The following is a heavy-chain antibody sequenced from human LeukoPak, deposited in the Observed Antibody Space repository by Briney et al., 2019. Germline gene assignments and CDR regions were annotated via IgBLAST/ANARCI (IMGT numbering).Heavy chain of an antibody. CDR3: AKGSRGSTSCYVDY. CDR2: ISGSGGST. Sequence: GSLRLSCAASGFTFSSYAMSWVCQAPGKGLEWVSAISGSGGSTYYADSVKGRFTISRDNSKNTLYLQMNSLRAEDTAVYYCAKGSRGSTSCYVDYWGQGTLVTVSS. D-gene: IGHD2-2*01. V-gene: IGHV3-23*01. J-gene: IGHJ4*02. CDR1: GFTFSSYA.